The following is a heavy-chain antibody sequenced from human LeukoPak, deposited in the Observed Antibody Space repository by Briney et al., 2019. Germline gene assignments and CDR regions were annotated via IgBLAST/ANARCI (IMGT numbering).Heavy chain of an antibody. D-gene: IGHD6-13*01. CDR3: ARDSSSSWSFDY. CDR1: GFTVSSNY. V-gene: IGHV3-66*01. J-gene: IGHJ4*02. Sequence: GGSLRLSCAASGFTVSSNYMSWVRQAPGKGLEWVSVIYSGGSTYYADSVKGRFTISRDNSKNTLYLQMSSLRAEDTAVYYCARDSSSSWSFDYWGQGTLVTVSS. CDR2: IYSGGST.